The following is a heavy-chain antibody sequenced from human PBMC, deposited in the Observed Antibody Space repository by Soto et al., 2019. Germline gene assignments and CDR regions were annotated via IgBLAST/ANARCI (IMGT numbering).Heavy chain of an antibody. CDR2: MNPNSGNT. V-gene: IGHV1-8*01. J-gene: IGHJ3*02. CDR1: GYTFTSYD. CDR3: ARADIVVVPAAMSAFDI. D-gene: IGHD2-2*01. Sequence: ASVKVSCKASGYTFTSYDINWVRQATGQGLERMGWMNPNSGNTGYAQKFQGRVTMTRNTSISTAYMELSSLRSEDTAVYYCARADIVVVPAAMSAFDIWGQGTMVTVSS.